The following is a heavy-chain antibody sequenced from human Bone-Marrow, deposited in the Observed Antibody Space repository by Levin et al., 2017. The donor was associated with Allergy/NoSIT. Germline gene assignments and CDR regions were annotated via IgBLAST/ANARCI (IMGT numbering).Heavy chain of an antibody. CDR3: AREYYYDSSGYSAPFDY. J-gene: IGHJ4*02. V-gene: IGHV3-30*04. D-gene: IGHD3-22*01. Sequence: GGSLRLSCAASGFTFSSYAMHWVRQAPGKGLEWVAVISYDGSNKYYADSVKGRFTISRDNSKNTLYLQMNSLRAEDTAVYYCAREYYYDSSGYSAPFDYWGQGTLVTVSS. CDR2: ISYDGSNK. CDR1: GFTFSSYA.